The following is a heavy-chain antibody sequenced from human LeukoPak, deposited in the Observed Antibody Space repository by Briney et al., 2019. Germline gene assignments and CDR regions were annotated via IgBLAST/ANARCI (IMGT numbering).Heavy chain of an antibody. CDR3: AKDTGYSSSYLPDY. D-gene: IGHD6-13*01. J-gene: IGHJ4*02. Sequence: GGSLRLSCAASGFTFSSYAMSWVRQAPGKGLEWASAISGSGGSTYYADSVKGRFTISRDNSKNTLYLQMNSLRAEDAAVYYCAKDTGYSSSYLPDYWGQGTLVTVSS. CDR1: GFTFSSYA. CDR2: ISGSGGST. V-gene: IGHV3-23*01.